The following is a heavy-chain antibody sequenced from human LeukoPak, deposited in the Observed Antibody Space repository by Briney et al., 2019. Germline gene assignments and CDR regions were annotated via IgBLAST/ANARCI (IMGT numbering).Heavy chain of an antibody. CDR2: ISGSGGST. CDR1: GFTFSSYA. Sequence: GGSLRLSCAASGFTFSSYAMSWVRQAPGKGLEWVSAISGSGGSTYYADSVKGRFTTSRDNSKNTLYLQMNSLRAEDTAVYYCAKDLVVVVAGYYYMDVWGKGTTVTVSS. D-gene: IGHD2-15*01. V-gene: IGHV3-23*01. J-gene: IGHJ6*03. CDR3: AKDLVVVVAGYYYMDV.